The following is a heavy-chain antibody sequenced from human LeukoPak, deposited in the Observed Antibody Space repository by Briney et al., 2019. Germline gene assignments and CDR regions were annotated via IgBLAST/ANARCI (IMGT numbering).Heavy chain of an antibody. Sequence: PSETLSLTCTVSGGSISSGSYYWSWIRQPAGKGLEWIGSIYYSGSTYYNPSLKSRVTISVDTSKNQFSLKLSSVTAADTAVYYCARAPDDYDSSGLRGGIDYWGQGTLVTVSS. J-gene: IGHJ4*02. CDR1: GGSISSGSYY. D-gene: IGHD3-22*01. CDR3: ARAPDDYDSSGLRGGIDY. CDR2: IYYSGST. V-gene: IGHV4-39*07.